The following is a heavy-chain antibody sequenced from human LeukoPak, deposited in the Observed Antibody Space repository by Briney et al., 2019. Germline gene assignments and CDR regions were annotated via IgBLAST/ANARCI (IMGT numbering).Heavy chain of an antibody. V-gene: IGHV5-51*01. Sequence: GESLKISCKGSGYSFTSYWIGWVRQMPGKGLEWMGIIYPDDSDTRYSPSFQGQVTISAGKSISTAYLQWSSLKASDTAMYYCARSPTYYDSSGPTPADWFGPWGQGTLVTVSS. CDR1: GYSFTSYW. J-gene: IGHJ5*02. CDR3: ARSPTYYDSSGPTPADWFGP. D-gene: IGHD3-22*01. CDR2: IYPDDSDT.